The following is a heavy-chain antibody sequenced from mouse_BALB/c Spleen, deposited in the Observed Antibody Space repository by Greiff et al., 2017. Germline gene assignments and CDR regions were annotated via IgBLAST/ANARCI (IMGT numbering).Heavy chain of an antibody. CDR2: ISSGGGST. CDR3: ARLRYYYGSSYGYAMDY. V-gene: IGHV5-12-1*01. Sequence: EVKLVESGGGLVKPGGSLKLSCAASGFAFSSYDMSWVRQTPEKRLEWVAYISSGGGSTYYPDTVKGRFTISRDNAKNTLYLQMRSLKSEDTAMYYCARLRYYYGSSYGYAMDYWGQGTSVTVSS. J-gene: IGHJ4*01. D-gene: IGHD1-1*01. CDR1: GFAFSSYD.